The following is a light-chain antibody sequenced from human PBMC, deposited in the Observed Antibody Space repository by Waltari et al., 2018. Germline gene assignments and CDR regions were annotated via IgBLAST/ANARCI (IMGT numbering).Light chain of an antibody. J-gene: IGLJ3*02. CDR3: ASWDDSLSVVL. CDR2: TNN. V-gene: IGLV1-44*01. Sequence: QTALTQPPSTSGTPGQRVTISCSGISSNIGSNTVNWYQQLPGTAPKLLIYTNNQRPSGVPDRFSASKSGNSASLAISGLQSEDEAHYYCASWDDSLSVVLFGGGTKLTVL. CDR1: SSNIGSNT.